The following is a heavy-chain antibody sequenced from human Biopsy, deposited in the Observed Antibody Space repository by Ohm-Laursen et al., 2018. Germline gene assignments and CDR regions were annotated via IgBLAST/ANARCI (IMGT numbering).Heavy chain of an antibody. CDR2: INHSGST. J-gene: IGHJ4*02. D-gene: IGHD6-19*01. Sequence: GTLSLTCTVYGGSFSGYYWSWIRQPPGKGLEWIGEINHSGSTNYNPSLKSRVTISVDTSKNQFSLKMSSVTAADTAVYYCARGRLRAVARFDYWGQGTLVTVSS. V-gene: IGHV4-34*01. CDR3: ARGRLRAVARFDY. CDR1: GGSFSGYY.